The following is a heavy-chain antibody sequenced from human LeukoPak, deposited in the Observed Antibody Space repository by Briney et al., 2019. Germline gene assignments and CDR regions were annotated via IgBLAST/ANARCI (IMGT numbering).Heavy chain of an antibody. CDR2: ISAYNGNT. CDR1: GYTFTSYG. J-gene: IGHJ4*02. D-gene: IGHD2-2*01. Sequence: GGLVKVSCKTSGYTFTSYGISWVRQAPGQGLEWMGWISAYNGNTDYAQNLQDRVTMTTDTSTSTAYMELRSLRSDDTAVYYCARVGAYCSSSSCFDYWDQGTLVTVSS. V-gene: IGHV1-18*01. CDR3: ARVGAYCSSSSCFDY.